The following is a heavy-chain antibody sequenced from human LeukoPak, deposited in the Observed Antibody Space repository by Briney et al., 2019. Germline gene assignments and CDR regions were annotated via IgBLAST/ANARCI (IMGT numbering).Heavy chain of an antibody. CDR3: ARERGSSRFDDYYYYMDV. D-gene: IGHD6-6*01. CDR1: GFSFSSYA. Sequence: PGGSLRLSCAASGFSFSSYAMHWVRQAPGKGLEWVAVISFDGSNKYYADSVDGRFVISRDDSKNTLYMHLNSLRSEDTAFYYCARERGSSRFDDYYYYMDVWGKGTTVTVSS. CDR2: ISFDGSNK. V-gene: IGHV3-30*09. J-gene: IGHJ6*03.